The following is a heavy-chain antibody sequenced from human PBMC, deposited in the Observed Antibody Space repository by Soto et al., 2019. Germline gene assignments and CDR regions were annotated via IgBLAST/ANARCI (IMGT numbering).Heavy chain of an antibody. CDR3: ARLWYYDYVWGSDPADYYYYGMDV. D-gene: IGHD3-16*01. J-gene: IGHJ6*02. Sequence: QVQLQESGPGLVKPSETLSLTCTVSGGSVSSGSYYWSWIRQPPGKGLEWIGYIYYSGSTNYNPSLKSRVTISVDTSKNQCSLKLSSVTAADTAVYYCARLWYYDYVWGSDPADYYYYGMDVWGQGTTVTVSS. CDR2: IYYSGST. CDR1: GGSVSSGSYY. V-gene: IGHV4-61*01.